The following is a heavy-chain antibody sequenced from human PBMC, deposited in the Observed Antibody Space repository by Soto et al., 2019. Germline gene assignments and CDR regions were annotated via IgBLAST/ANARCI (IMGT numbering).Heavy chain of an antibody. CDR3: ARDGYDGSGSPYPAY. V-gene: IGHV4-59*01. D-gene: IGHD3-10*01. Sequence: SETLSLTCTVSGGSMSEYFWSWIRQSPGKGLEWIGYIYYLGSTDYNPSLKSRVTISVDTSKRQFSLRLTSVTAADTAVYHCARDGYDGSGSPYPAYWGPGTQVTVSS. CDR1: GGSMSEYF. J-gene: IGHJ4*02. CDR2: IYYLGST.